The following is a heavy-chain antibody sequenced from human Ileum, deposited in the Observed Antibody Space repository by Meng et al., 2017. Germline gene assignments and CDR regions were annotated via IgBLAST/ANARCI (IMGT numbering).Heavy chain of an antibody. Sequence: GESLKISCEASGFTFSSYWIHWVRQAPGKGLVWVSRITSDGSSINYADSVKGRFTTSRDNAKNTLYLQMNSLRAEDTAVYYCARDPLSYGATFYYWGQGTLVTVSS. J-gene: IGHJ4*02. CDR3: ARDPLSYGATFYY. CDR1: GFTFSSYW. CDR2: ITSDGSSI. D-gene: IGHD4/OR15-4a*01. V-gene: IGHV3-74*01.